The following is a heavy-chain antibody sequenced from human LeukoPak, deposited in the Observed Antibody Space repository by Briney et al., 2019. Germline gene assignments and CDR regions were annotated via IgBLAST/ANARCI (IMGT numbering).Heavy chain of an antibody. CDR2: IYTSGST. CDR3: ARVRFYYYGSGSYYGYNAQKLNWFDP. D-gene: IGHD3-10*01. J-gene: IGHJ5*02. V-gene: IGHV4-4*07. CDR1: GGSISSYY. Sequence: SETLSLTCTVSGGSISSYYWSWIRQPAGKGLEWIGRIYTSGSTNYNPSLKSRVTMSVDTSKNQFSLKLSSVTAADTAVYYCARVRFYYYGSGSYYGYNAQKLNWFDPWGQGTLVTVSS.